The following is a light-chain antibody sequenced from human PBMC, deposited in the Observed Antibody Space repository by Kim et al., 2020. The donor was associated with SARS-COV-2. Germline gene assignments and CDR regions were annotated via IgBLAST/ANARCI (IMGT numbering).Light chain of an antibody. CDR3: SSYTSSSTLV. V-gene: IGLV2-14*03. CDR2: DVS. Sequence: GQSITISCTGTSSDVGGYDFVSWYQQHPGKAPKLLIYDVSKRPSGVSNRFSASKSGNTASLTISGLQAEDEADYYCSSYTSSSTLVFGGGTKMTVL. CDR1: SSDVGGYDF. J-gene: IGLJ2*01.